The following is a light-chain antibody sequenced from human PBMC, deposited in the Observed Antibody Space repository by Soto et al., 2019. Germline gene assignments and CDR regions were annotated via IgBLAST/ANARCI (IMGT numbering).Light chain of an antibody. CDR2: GAS. Sequence: EIVMTQSPATLSVSPGERATLSCRASQSVSSNLAWYQQNPGQATRLLIYGASTRATGIPARFSGSGSRTEFTLTISSLQSEDFAVYYCQQYNNWPYTFGQGTKLEIK. J-gene: IGKJ2*01. CDR1: QSVSSN. CDR3: QQYNNWPYT. V-gene: IGKV3-15*01.